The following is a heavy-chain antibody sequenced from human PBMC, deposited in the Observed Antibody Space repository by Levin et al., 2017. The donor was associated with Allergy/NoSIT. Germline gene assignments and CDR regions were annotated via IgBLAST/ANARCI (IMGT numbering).Heavy chain of an antibody. CDR2: IKEDVSEK. J-gene: IGHJ4*02. V-gene: IGHV3-7*03. Sequence: GESLKISCAASGFTFSDYSMSWVRQAPGKGLEWVANIKEDVSEKYYVDSVKGRFTISRDNAKNSLYLQMNNLRAEDTAVYYCARALESWSRLWDYWGQGTLVTVSS. D-gene: IGHD3-3*01. CDR3: ARALESWSRLWDY. CDR1: GFTFSDYS.